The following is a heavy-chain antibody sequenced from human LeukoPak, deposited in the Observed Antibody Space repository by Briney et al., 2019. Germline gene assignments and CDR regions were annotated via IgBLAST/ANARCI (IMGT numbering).Heavy chain of an antibody. Sequence: PGGSLRLSCAASGFTFSSYEMNWVRQAPGKGLEWVSYISSSGSTIYYADSVKGRFTISRDNAKKSLYLQMNSLRAEDTAVYYCARVGSQYYYDSSGYYFTDNWFDPWGQGTLVTVSS. CDR3: ARVGSQYYYDSSGYYFTDNWFDP. D-gene: IGHD3-22*01. V-gene: IGHV3-48*03. J-gene: IGHJ5*02. CDR2: ISSSGSTI. CDR1: GFTFSSYE.